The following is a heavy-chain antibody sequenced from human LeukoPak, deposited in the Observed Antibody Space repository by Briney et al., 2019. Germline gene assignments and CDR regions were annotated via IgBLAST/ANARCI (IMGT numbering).Heavy chain of an antibody. Sequence: EGSLRLSCAASTFAFSSYAMTWVRQAPGKGLEWVSSITATGGISYADSVKGRFTIFRDNSKSTLYLQMNSLRAEDTAVYYCTKDPNGDYVGAFDFWGQGTMVTVSS. CDR2: ITATGGI. CDR1: TFAFSSYA. CDR3: TKDPNGDYVGAFDF. J-gene: IGHJ3*01. D-gene: IGHD4-17*01. V-gene: IGHV3-23*01.